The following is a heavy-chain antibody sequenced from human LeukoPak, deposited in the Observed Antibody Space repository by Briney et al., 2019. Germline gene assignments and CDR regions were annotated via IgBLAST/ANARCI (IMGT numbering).Heavy chain of an antibody. CDR3: ASQTVVATIEGAFDI. J-gene: IGHJ3*02. CDR2: IYTSGST. Sequence: SETLSLTCTVSGGSISSYYWSWIRQPAGKGLEWIGRIYTSGSTNYNPSLKSRVTISVDTSKNQFSLKLSSVTAADTAVYYCASQTVVATIEGAFDIWGQGTMVTVSS. V-gene: IGHV4-4*07. D-gene: IGHD2-15*01. CDR1: GGSISSYY.